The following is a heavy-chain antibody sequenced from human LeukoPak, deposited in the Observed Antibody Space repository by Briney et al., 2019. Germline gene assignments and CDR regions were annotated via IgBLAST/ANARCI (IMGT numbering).Heavy chain of an antibody. Sequence: ASVKVSCKVSGYTLTELSMHWVRQAPGKGLEWMGGFDPEDGETIYAQKFQGRVTITADKSTSTAYMELRSLRSDDTALYYCARTCSSSSCYMVHWGQGTLVTVSS. V-gene: IGHV1-24*01. CDR1: GYTLTELS. D-gene: IGHD2-2*02. CDR3: ARTCSSSSCYMVH. J-gene: IGHJ4*02. CDR2: FDPEDGET.